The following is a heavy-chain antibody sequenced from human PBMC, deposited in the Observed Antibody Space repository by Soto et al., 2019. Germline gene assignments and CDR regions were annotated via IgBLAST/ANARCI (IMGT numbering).Heavy chain of an antibody. CDR1: GASFNGYY. V-gene: IGHV4-34*01. CDR2: IHHSGST. D-gene: IGHD6-13*01. J-gene: IGHJ6*02. Sequence: LSLTCTAYGASFNGYYWSWIRQPPGKGLEWIGEIHHSGSTNYNPSLKSRVTFSIDTSKRQFSLKVRSVTAADTAVYYCARGKRGSSWYRGEEKYYYYGMDVWGQGTPVTVSS. CDR3: ARGKRGSSWYRGEEKYYYYGMDV.